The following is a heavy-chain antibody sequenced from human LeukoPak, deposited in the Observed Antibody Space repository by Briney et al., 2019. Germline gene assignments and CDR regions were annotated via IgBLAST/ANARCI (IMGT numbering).Heavy chain of an antibody. J-gene: IGHJ4*02. CDR1: GFTFSTYW. D-gene: IGHD3-10*01. CDR2: IDTDGSST. CDR3: ARVGGSSDFDY. Sequence: GGSLRLSCAASGFTFSTYWMHWVRQAPGKGLVWVSRIDTDGSSTTYADSVKGRFTISRDNAKNTLYLQMNSLRAEDTAVYYCARVGGSSDFDYWGQGTLVSVSS. V-gene: IGHV3-74*01.